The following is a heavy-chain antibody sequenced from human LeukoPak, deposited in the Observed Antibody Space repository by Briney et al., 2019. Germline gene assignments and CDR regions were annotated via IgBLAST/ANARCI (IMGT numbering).Heavy chain of an antibody. Sequence: SETLSLTCTVSGGSISSGDYYWSWIRQPPGKGLEWIGYIYYSGSTNYNPSLKSRVTMSVDTSKNQFSLKLSSVTAADTAVYYCARDGVEGYCSSTSCYGWFDPWGQGTLVTVSS. J-gene: IGHJ5*02. CDR3: ARDGVEGYCSSTSCYGWFDP. D-gene: IGHD2-2*01. CDR1: GGSISSGDYY. CDR2: IYYSGST. V-gene: IGHV4-61*08.